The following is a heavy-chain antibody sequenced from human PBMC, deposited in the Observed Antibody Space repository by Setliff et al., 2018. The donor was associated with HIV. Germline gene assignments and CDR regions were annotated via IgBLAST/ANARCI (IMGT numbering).Heavy chain of an antibody. CDR3: ARDPPGSGFHLDY. V-gene: IGHV3-33*08. CDR2: IWADEITK. D-gene: IGHD5-12*01. J-gene: IGHJ4*02. CDR1: RFTFSSYW. Sequence: GGSLRLSCAASRFTFSSYWMSWVRQAPGMGLEWVAMIWADEITKFYADSVKGRFTISRDNSKNTMYLQMNTLRVEDTAVYYCARDPPGSGFHLDYWGQGTPVTVSS.